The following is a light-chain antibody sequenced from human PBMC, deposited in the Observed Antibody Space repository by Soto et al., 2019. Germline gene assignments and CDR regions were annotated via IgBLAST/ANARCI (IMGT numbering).Light chain of an antibody. J-gene: IGLJ2*01. V-gene: IGLV1-40*01. Sequence: QSVLTQPPSVSGAPGQRVTISCTGSSSNIGAGYDVHWYQQLPGTAPKLLIYGNSNRPSGVPDRFSGSKSGNTASLTVSGLQAEDEAYYYCSSYAGRNNLVFGGGTKVTVL. CDR2: GNS. CDR3: SSYAGRNNLV. CDR1: SSNIGAGYD.